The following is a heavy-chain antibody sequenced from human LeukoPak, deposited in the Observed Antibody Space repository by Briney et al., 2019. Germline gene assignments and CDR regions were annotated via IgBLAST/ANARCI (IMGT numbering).Heavy chain of an antibody. J-gene: IGHJ4*02. CDR2: IIPIFGTA. V-gene: IGHV1-69*13. CDR3: ATGPDSGSSGWFAFDY. D-gene: IGHD6-19*01. CDR1: GGTFSSYA. Sequence: VKVSCKASGGTFSSYAISWVRQAPGQGLEWMGGIIPIFGTANYAQKFQGRVTITADESTSTAYMELSSLRSEDTAVHYCATGPDSGSSGWFAFDYWGQGTLVTVSS.